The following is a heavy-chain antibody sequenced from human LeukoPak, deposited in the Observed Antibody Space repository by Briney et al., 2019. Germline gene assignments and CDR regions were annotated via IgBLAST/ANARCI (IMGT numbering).Heavy chain of an antibody. J-gene: IGHJ6*02. CDR2: IIPIFGTV. CDR1: GGTSSSYA. Sequence: ASVKVSCKASGGTSSSYAISWVRQAPGQGLEWMGGIIPIFGTVNYAQKFQGRVTITADESTSTAYMELSSLRSEDTAVYYCAREYYYDSSGYPKTHYYYYGMDVWGQGTTVTVSS. D-gene: IGHD3-22*01. CDR3: AREYYYDSSGYPKTHYYYYGMDV. V-gene: IGHV1-69*13.